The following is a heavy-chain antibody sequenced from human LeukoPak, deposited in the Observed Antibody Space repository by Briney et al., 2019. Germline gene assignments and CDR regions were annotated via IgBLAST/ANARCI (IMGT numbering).Heavy chain of an antibody. D-gene: IGHD4/OR15-4a*01. J-gene: IGHJ2*01. CDR3: ARWGANRAYFDI. Sequence: GGSLRLSCSASGFTLSNYRMYWVRQAPGKGLEWVAVVWYDGSEKYYADSVKGRFTISSDNSKNTLYLQMNSLRAEDTAVYYCARWGANRAYFDIWGRGTLVTVSA. V-gene: IGHV3-33*01. CDR2: VWYDGSEK. CDR1: GFTLSNYR.